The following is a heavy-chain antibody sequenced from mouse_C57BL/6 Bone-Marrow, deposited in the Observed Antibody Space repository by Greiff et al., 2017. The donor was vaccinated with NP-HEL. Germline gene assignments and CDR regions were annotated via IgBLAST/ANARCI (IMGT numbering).Heavy chain of an antibody. Sequence: VQLQQSGAELVRPGASVKLSCTASGFNIKDDYMHWVKQRPEQGLEWIGWIDPENGDTEYASKFQGKATITADTSSNTAYLQLSSLTSEDTAVYYCTGYGSSYGAYWGQGTLVTVSA. V-gene: IGHV14-4*01. CDR3: TGYGSSYGAY. CDR2: IDPENGDT. D-gene: IGHD1-1*01. J-gene: IGHJ3*01. CDR1: GFNIKDDY.